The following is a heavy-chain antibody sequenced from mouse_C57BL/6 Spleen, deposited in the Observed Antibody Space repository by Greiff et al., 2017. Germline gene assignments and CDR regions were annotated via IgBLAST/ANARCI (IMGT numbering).Heavy chain of an antibody. CDR3: AREGYNWDWYFDV. CDR1: GFTFSDYY. J-gene: IGHJ1*03. V-gene: IGHV5-16*01. Sequence: EVMLVESEGGLVQPGSSMKLSCTASGFTFSDYYMAWVRQVPEKGLEWVANINYDGSSTYYLDSLKSRFIISRDNAKNILYLQMSSLKSEDTATXYCAREGYNWDWYFDVWGTGTTVTVSS. CDR2: INYDGSST. D-gene: IGHD1-3*01.